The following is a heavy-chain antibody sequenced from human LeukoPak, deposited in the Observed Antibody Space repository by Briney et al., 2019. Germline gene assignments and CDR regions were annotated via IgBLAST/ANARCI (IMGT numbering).Heavy chain of an antibody. CDR3: ARGRGDYVWGSYRLDY. V-gene: IGHV4-34*01. D-gene: IGHD3-16*02. J-gene: IGHJ4*02. Sequence: PSETLFLTCAVYGGSFSGYYWSWIRQPPGKGLEWIGEINHSGSTNYNPSLKSRVTISVDTSTNQFSLKLSSVTAADTAVYYCARGRGDYVWGSYRLDYWGQGTLVTVSS. CDR2: INHSGST. CDR1: GGSFSGYY.